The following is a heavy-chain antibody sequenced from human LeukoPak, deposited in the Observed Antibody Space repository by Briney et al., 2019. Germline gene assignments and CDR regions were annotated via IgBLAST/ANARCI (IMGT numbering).Heavy chain of an antibody. Sequence: SETLSLTCTVSGGSISSYYWGWIRQPPGKGLEWIGYIYYSGSTNYNPSLKSRLTISVDTSKNQFSLILNSVTAADTAVYYCARVDYYDSSVFDYWGQGTLVTVSS. CDR1: GGSISSYY. CDR2: IYYSGST. CDR3: ARVDYYDSSVFDY. V-gene: IGHV4-59*01. J-gene: IGHJ4*02. D-gene: IGHD3-22*01.